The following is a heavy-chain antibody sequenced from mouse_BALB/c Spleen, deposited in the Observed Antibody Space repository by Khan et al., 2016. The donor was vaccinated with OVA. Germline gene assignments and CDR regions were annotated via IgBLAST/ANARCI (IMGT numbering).Heavy chain of an antibody. D-gene: IGHD1-1*01. CDR1: GYSFTGYF. CDR2: INPHIGET. CDR3: ARKNGGDFDY. V-gene: IGHV1-20*02. J-gene: IGHJ2*01. Sequence: VQLKESGPELVQPGASVKISCKASGYSFTGYFMNWVMQSHGKSLEWIGRINPHIGETLYNQKFKDKATLTVDESSSTAHMELRSLASEDSAVYYCARKNGGDFDYWGQGTTLTVSS.